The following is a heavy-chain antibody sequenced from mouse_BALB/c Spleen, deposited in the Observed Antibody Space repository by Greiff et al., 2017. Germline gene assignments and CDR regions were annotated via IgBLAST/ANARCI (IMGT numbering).Heavy chain of an antibody. CDR2: IYPGSGST. CDR3: AHGNYDY. D-gene: IGHD2-1*01. CDR1: GYNFTSYW. J-gene: IGHJ2*01. Sequence: QVQLQQPGAELVKPGTSVKLSCKASGYNFTSYWINWVKLRPGQGLEWIGDIYPGSGSTNYNEKFKSKATLTVDTSSSTAYMQLSSLASEDSARYYCAHGNYDYWGQGTTLTVSS. V-gene: IGHV1-55*01.